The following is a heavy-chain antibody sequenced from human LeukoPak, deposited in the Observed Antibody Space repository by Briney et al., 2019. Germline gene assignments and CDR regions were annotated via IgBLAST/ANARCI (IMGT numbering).Heavy chain of an antibody. CDR3: ARVDGIAVAPDDAFDV. CDR2: IKQDGSEK. CDR1: GFTLSTYW. Sequence: PGGSLRLSCVASGFTLSTYWMSWVRQAPGKGLEWVASIKQDGSEKYYVDSVKGRFDISRDNAKNPLYLQMNSLGVEDTAVYYCARVDGIAVAPDDAFDVWGQGTMVTVSS. J-gene: IGHJ3*01. V-gene: IGHV3-7*03. D-gene: IGHD6-19*01.